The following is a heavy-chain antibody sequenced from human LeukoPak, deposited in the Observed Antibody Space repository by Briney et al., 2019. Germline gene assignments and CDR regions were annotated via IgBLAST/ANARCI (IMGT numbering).Heavy chain of an antibody. CDR2: ISSSSSYI. J-gene: IGHJ6*03. V-gene: IGHV3-21*01. CDR1: GFTFSSYS. Sequence: GGSLRLSCAASGFTFSSYSMNWVRQAPGKGLEWVSSISSSSSYIYYADSVKGRFTISRDNAKNSLYLQMNSLRAEDTAVYYCAREGEEGLYGDYGYYYYYYMDVWGKGTTVTVSS. CDR3: AREGEEGLYGDYGYYYYYYMDV. D-gene: IGHD4-17*01.